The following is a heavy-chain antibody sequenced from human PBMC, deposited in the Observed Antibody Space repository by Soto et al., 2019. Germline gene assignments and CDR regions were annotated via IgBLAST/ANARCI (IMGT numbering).Heavy chain of an antibody. CDR3: ARAPIAVAGWPYFQQ. J-gene: IGHJ1*01. D-gene: IGHD6-19*01. CDR1: GGSFSGYY. Sequence: PSETLSLTCAVYGGSFSGYYWSWIRQPPGKGLEWIGEINHSGSTNYNPSLKSRVTISVDTSKNQFSLKLSSVTAADTAVYYCARAPIAVAGWPYFQQWGRGTLVTVSS. V-gene: IGHV4-34*01. CDR2: INHSGST.